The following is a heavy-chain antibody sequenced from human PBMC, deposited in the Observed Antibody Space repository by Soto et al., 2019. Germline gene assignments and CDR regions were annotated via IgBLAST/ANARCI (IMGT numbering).Heavy chain of an antibody. V-gene: IGHV4-39*01. CDR3: ARSMQWLIQSLDH. CDR2: MYFSGST. Sequence: SETLSLTCTVSGASISSSTHYWGWIRQPPGKGLEWIGSMYFSGSTYYNPSLKSRVTISVDTSNNQVSLKLSSVTAADTSVYYCARSMQWLIQSLDHWGQGTLVTVSS. J-gene: IGHJ4*02. D-gene: IGHD6-19*01. CDR1: GASISSSTHY.